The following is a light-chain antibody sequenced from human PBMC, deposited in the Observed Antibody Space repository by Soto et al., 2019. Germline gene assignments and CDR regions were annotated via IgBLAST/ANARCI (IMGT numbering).Light chain of an antibody. J-gene: IGKJ5*01. CDR2: GAS. CDR1: QSVSNNY. Sequence: ESVLTQSPGTLSLSPGERATLSCRASQSVSNNYLAWYQQKPGQAPRLLIYGASTRATGIPDRFSGSGSGTDFTLTISRLEPEDSAVYYCQHFGGTTFTFXQGTRLESK. V-gene: IGKV3-20*01. CDR3: QHFGGTTFT.